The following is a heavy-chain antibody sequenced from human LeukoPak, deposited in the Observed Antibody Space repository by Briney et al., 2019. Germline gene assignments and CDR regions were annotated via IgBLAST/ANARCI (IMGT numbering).Heavy chain of an antibody. D-gene: IGHD3-22*01. CDR2: ISAYNGNT. J-gene: IGHJ6*03. CDR1: GYTFTSYG. V-gene: IGHV1-18*01. Sequence: ASVKVSCKASGYTFTSYGTSWVRQAPGQGLEWMGWISAYNGNTNYAQKLQGRVTMTTDTSTSTAYMELRSLRSDDTDVYYCARGRVYYDSSGPVGRYYYYYMDVWGKGTTVTVSS. CDR3: ARGRVYYDSSGPVGRYYYYYMDV.